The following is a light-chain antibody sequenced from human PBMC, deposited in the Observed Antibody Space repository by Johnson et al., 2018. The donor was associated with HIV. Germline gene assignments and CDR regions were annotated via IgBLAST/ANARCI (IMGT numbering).Light chain of an antibody. J-gene: IGLJ1*01. V-gene: IGLV1-51*02. Sequence: QSVLTQPPSVSAAPGQKVTISCSGGISDVGNYAESWCHQLPGTAPKLLIYENNIRPSGIPDRLSGSKSGTSATLGITGLQTGDEADYYCGTWDSSLSVPGFGSGTKVTVL. CDR3: GTWDSSLSVPG. CDR2: ENN. CDR1: ISDVGNYA.